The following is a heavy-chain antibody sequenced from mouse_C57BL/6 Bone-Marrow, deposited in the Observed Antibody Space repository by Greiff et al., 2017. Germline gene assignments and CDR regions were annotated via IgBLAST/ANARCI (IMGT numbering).Heavy chain of an antibody. V-gene: IGHV1-81*01. D-gene: IGHD1-1*01. CDR3: AREGPYYFYDY. Sequence: SGAELARPGASVKLSCKASGYTFTSYGISWVKQRTGQGLEWIGEIYPRSGNTYYNEKFKGKATLTADKSSSTAYMELRSLTSEDSAVYFCAREGPYYFYDYWGQGTTLTVSS. J-gene: IGHJ2*01. CDR2: IYPRSGNT. CDR1: GYTFTSYG.